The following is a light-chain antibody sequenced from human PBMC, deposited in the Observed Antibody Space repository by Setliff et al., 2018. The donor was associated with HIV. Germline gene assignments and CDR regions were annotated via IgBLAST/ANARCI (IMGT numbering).Light chain of an antibody. CDR2: EVS. Sequence: QSVLAQPASVSGSPGQSITISCTGTSSDVGSYNFVSWYQQHPGKAPKLILYEVSKWPSGVSNHFSGPKSGNTASLTISGLQTEDEAEYYCCSYASSGSLVFGTGTKVTVL. V-gene: IGLV2-23*02. CDR1: SSDVGSYNF. J-gene: IGLJ1*01. CDR3: CSYASSGSLV.